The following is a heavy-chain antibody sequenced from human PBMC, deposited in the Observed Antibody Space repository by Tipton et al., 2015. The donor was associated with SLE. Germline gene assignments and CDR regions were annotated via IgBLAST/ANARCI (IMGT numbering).Heavy chain of an antibody. CDR1: GDSMRSKY. CDR2: ISYSGST. Sequence: TLSLTCTVSGDSMRSKYWSWIRQYPGKGLEWIGYISYSGSTNYNSSLKSRLTISVDTSKNQFSLKLSSVTAADTAVYYCARDVGGYNTGWFPYYFDYWGQGTLVTVSS. D-gene: IGHD2-8*02. CDR3: ARDVGGYNTGWFPYYFDY. J-gene: IGHJ4*02. V-gene: IGHV4-31*03.